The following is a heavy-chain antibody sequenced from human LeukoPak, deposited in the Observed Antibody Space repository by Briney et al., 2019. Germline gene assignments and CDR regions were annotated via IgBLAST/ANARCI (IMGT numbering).Heavy chain of an antibody. J-gene: IGHJ4*02. CDR1: GFTFSSYS. V-gene: IGHV3-21*01. D-gene: IGHD2-2*01. CDR3: ARAGLGYCSSTSCYGGGYYFDY. Sequence: GGSLRLSCAASGFTFSSYSMNWVRQAPGKGLEWVSSIRSSSSYIYYADSVKGRFTISRDNVKNSLYLQMNSLRAEDTAVYYCARAGLGYCSSTSCYGGGYYFDYWGQGTLVTVSS. CDR2: IRSSSSYI.